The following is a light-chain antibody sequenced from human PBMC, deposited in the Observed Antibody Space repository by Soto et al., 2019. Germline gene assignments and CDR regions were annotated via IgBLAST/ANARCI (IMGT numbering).Light chain of an antibody. J-gene: IGKJ3*01. CDR2: GAS. V-gene: IGKV3-15*01. CDR3: QQYSNWPIT. Sequence: EIVMTQSPATLSVSPGERATLSCRASQSVSSNLAWYQQKPCQAPRLLIYGASTRATVIPARFSGSGSGTESTLTISRLQSEDFAVYYCQQYSNWPITFGPGTKVDI. CDR1: QSVSSN.